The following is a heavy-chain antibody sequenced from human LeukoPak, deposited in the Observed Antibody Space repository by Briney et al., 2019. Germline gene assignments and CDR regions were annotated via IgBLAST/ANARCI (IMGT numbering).Heavy chain of an antibody. Sequence: GGSLRLSCAASGFTFSSYAMNWVRQAPGKGLEWVSNISGRGGSTYYADSVKGRFTISRDNSKNTLYLQMNSLRAEDTAVYYCAKSVGGTGDPVDYWGQGTLVIVSA. J-gene: IGHJ4*02. CDR3: AKSVGGTGDPVDY. V-gene: IGHV3-23*01. CDR2: ISGRGGST. CDR1: GFTFSSYA. D-gene: IGHD6-19*01.